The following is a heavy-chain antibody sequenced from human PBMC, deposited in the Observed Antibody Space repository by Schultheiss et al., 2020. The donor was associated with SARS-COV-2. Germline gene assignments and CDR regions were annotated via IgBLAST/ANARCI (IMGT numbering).Heavy chain of an antibody. CDR2: IRSKAYGGTT. Sequence: GESLKISCTASGFTFGDYAMSWFRQAPGKGLEWVGFIRSKAYGGTTEYAASVKGRFTISRDDSKSIAYLQMNSLKTEDTAVYYCSSSSWYSPFDYWGQGTLVTVSS. V-gene: IGHV3-49*03. CDR1: GFTFGDYA. D-gene: IGHD6-13*01. CDR3: SSSSWYSPFDY. J-gene: IGHJ4*02.